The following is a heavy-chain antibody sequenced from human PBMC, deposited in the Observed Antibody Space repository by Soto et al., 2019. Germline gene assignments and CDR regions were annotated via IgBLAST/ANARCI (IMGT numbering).Heavy chain of an antibody. D-gene: IGHD3-22*01. V-gene: IGHV3-48*01. CDR1: GFTFSIYS. Sequence: PGGSLRLSCAASGFTFSIYSMNWVRQAPGKGLEWVSYISSSSSTIYYADSVKGRFTISRDNAKSSLYLQMNSLRAEDTAVYYCARDPPEDSGGYFAFDYWGQGTLVTVSS. CDR2: ISSSSSTI. CDR3: ARDPPEDSGGYFAFDY. J-gene: IGHJ4*02.